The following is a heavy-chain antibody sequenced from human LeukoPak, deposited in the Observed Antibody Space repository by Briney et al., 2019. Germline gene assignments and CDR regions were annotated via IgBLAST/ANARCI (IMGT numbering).Heavy chain of an antibody. V-gene: IGHV4-61*02. J-gene: IGHJ5*02. CDR2: IYTSGST. CDR3: ARAPPWFDP. CDR1: GGSISSGSYY. Sequence: SQTLSLTCTVSGGSISSGSYYWSWIRQPAGKGLEWIGRIYTSGSTNYNPSLKRRVTISVDTSKNQFSLKLSSVTAADTAVYYCARAPPWFDPWGQGTLVTVSS.